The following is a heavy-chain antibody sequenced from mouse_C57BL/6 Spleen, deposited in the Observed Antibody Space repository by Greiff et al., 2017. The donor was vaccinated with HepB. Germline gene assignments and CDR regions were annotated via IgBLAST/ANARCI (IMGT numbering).Heavy chain of an antibody. CDR2: ISDGGSYT. CDR3: ARGGRRGFDY. Sequence: EVQVVESGGGLVKPGGSLKLSCAASGFTFSSYAMSWVRQTPEKRLEWVATISDGGSYTYYPDNVKGRFTISRDNAKNNLYLQMSHLKSEDTAMYYCARGGRRGFDYWGQGTTLTVSS. J-gene: IGHJ2*01. CDR1: GFTFSSYA. V-gene: IGHV5-4*01. D-gene: IGHD2-12*01.